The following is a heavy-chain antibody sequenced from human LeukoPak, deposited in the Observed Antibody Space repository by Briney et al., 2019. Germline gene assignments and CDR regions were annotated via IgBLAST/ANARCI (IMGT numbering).Heavy chain of an antibody. V-gene: IGHV3-21*01. D-gene: IGHD4-11*01. CDR3: ARGTPTTRDFDY. J-gene: IGHJ4*02. CDR1: GFTVSSKY. Sequence: PGGSLRLSCAASGFTVSSKYMSWVRQAPGEGLEWVSFISSSSNYIYYADSVRGRFTISRDNAKNSLYLQMNSLRAEDTAVYYCARGTPTTRDFDYWGQGTLVTVSS. CDR2: ISSSSNYI.